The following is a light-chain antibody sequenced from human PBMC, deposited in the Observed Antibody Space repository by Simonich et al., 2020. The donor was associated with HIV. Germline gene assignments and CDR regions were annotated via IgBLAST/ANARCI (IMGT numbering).Light chain of an antibody. CDR2: EVS. CDR3: TAYGGSKI. J-gene: IGLJ2*01. CDR1: SSDVGGNND. V-gene: IGLV2-8*01. Sequence: QSALTQPPSAPGSPEQSVPISCTGPSSDVGGNNDVAWYQPRPGKAPTLMIYEVSMRSSEGPDRFAGCKSGSTASLSVSGRQAEYEADYYFTAYGGSKIVGGVTKLTVL.